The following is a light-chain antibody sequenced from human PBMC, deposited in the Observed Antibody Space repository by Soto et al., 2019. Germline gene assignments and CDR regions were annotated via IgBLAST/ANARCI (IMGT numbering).Light chain of an antibody. V-gene: IGKV3-20*01. CDR3: QQFITCPLT. CDR1: QSVSNNY. CDR2: DAS. J-gene: IGKJ4*01. Sequence: EKGLTRSPGTVSLSEGERATXSCRASQSVSNNYLAWYQQKPGHAPRLLIYDASTRATGIPDRFSGCGSGTDFTLTISRLEPEDFAVYYCQQFITCPLTFGGGTKVDIK.